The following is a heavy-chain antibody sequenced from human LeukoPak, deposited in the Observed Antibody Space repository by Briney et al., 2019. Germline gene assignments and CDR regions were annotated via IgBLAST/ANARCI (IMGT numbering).Heavy chain of an antibody. V-gene: IGHV3-23*01. D-gene: IGHD3-22*01. Sequence: GGSLRLSCAASGISFSSNAMSWVRQTPGKGLEWVSSISSSGDITSYADSVKGRFTISRDKSKNTLYLQMNSLRAEDTAVYYCAKRDTSGYYYFDYWGQGTLVTVSS. CDR2: ISSSGDIT. CDR3: AKRDTSGYYYFDY. J-gene: IGHJ4*02. CDR1: GISFSSNA.